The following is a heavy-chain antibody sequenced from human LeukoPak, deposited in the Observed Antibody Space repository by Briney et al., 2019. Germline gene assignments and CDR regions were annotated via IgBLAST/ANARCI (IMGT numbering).Heavy chain of an antibody. D-gene: IGHD5-18*01. J-gene: IGHJ4*02. CDR3: ARAIRYSYGFDY. V-gene: IGHV4-39*07. Sequence: SETLSLTCTVSGGSISSSSYYWGWIRQPPGKGLEWIGSIYYSVSTYYNPSLKSRVTISVDTSKNQFSLKLSSVTAADTAVYYCARAIRYSYGFDYWGQGTLVTVSS. CDR1: GGSISSSSYY. CDR2: IYYSVST.